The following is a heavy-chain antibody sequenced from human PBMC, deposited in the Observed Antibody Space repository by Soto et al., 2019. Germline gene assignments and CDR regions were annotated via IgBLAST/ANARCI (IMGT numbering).Heavy chain of an antibody. V-gene: IGHV4-31*03. CDR1: GGSISSGGYY. Sequence: QVQLQESGPGLVKPSQTLSLTCTVSGGSISSGGYYWSWIRQHPGKGLEWIGYIYYSGSTYYNPSLKLRLTISVDTSKNQCSLQLSSVTAADTAVYYCASGGRVVLMVYAIQDAFDIWGQGTIVTVSS. CDR2: IYYSGST. D-gene: IGHD2-8*01. J-gene: IGHJ3*02. CDR3: ASGGRVVLMVYAIQDAFDI.